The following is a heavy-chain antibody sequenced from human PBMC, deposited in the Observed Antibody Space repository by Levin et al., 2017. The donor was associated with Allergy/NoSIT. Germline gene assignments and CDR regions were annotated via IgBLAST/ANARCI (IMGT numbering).Heavy chain of an antibody. CDR3: ARDFTYYDILTGYLSGDAFDI. CDR1: GFTFSSYW. V-gene: IGHV3-74*01. Sequence: GGSLRLSCAASGFTFSSYWMHWVRQAPGKGLVWVSRINSDGSSTSYADSVKGRFTISRDNAKNTLYLQMNSLRAEDTAVYYCARDFTYYDILTGYLSGDAFDIWGQGTMVTVSS. D-gene: IGHD3-9*01. CDR2: INSDGSST. J-gene: IGHJ3*02.